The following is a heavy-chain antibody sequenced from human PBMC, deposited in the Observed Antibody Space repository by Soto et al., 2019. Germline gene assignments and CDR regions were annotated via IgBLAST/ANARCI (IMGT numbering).Heavy chain of an antibody. CDR3: ASHSSSWTMFGFDP. CDR1: GGSISSGDYY. D-gene: IGHD6-13*01. CDR2: IYYSGST. J-gene: IGHJ5*02. Sequence: KASETLSLTCTVSGGSISSGDYYWSWIRQPPGKGLEWIGYIYYSGSTYYNPSLKSRVTISVDTSKNQFSLKLSSVTAADTAVYYCASHSSSWTMFGFDPWGQGTLVTVSS. V-gene: IGHV4-30-4*01.